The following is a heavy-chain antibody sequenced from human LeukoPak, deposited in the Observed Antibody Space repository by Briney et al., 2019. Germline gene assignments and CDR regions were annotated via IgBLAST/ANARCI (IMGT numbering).Heavy chain of an antibody. V-gene: IGHV1-8*01. CDR3: ARTVRDRTMIVERALWYMDV. J-gene: IGHJ6*03. Sequence: HAASVKVSCKASGYTFTSYDINWVRQATGQGLEWMGWMNPNSGNTGYAQKFQGRVTMTRNTSISTAYMELSSLRSEDTAVYYCARTVRDRTMIVERALWYMDVWGKGTTVTISS. CDR1: GYTFTSYD. CDR2: MNPNSGNT. D-gene: IGHD3-22*01.